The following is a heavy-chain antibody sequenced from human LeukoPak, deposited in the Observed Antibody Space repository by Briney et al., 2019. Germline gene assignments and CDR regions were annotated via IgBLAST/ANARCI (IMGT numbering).Heavy chain of an antibody. CDR2: IWYDGSNK. V-gene: IGHV3-33*01. Sequence: GGSLRLSCAASGFTFSSYGMPWVRQAPGKGLEWVAVIWYDGSNKYYADSVKGRFTISRDNSKNTLYLQMNSLRAEDTAVYYCARASGSYHYFDYWGQGTLVTVSS. D-gene: IGHD1-26*01. J-gene: IGHJ4*02. CDR1: GFTFSSYG. CDR3: ARASGSYHYFDY.